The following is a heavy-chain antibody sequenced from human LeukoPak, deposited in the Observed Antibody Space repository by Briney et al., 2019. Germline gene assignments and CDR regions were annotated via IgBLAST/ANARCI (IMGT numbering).Heavy chain of an antibody. D-gene: IGHD5-18*01. J-gene: IGHJ4*02. CDR3: ARGLVRGYSYGLVSFDY. CDR2: IIPIFGTA. V-gene: IGHV1-69*06. CDR1: GGTFSSYA. Sequence: SVKVSCKASGGTFSSYAFSWVRQAPGQGLEWMGGIIPIFGTANYAQKFQGRVTITADKSTSTAYMELSSLRSEDTAVYYCARGLVRGYSYGLVSFDYWGQGTLVTVSS.